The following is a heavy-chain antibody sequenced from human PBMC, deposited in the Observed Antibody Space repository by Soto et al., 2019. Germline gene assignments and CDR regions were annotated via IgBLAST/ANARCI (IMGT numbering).Heavy chain of an antibody. D-gene: IGHD1-26*01. V-gene: IGHV3-15*07. J-gene: IGHJ4*02. CDR1: GFTFSNAW. CDR2: IKRKIDGETT. CDR3: AAGAGATGHDC. Sequence: EVQVVESGGGSIKPGGSLRLSCAASGFTFSNAWMNWVRQAPGKGLEWVGRIKRKIDGETTDFAAPVKGRFTISRDDSKNMVYLQMNSLKTEDTGIYYCAAGAGATGHDCWGQGTLVTVSS.